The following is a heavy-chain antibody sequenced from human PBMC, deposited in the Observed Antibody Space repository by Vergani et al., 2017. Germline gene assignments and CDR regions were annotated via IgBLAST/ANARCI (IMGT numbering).Heavy chain of an antibody. CDR3: ARDGLPGVDTPYYYYMDV. J-gene: IGHJ6*03. V-gene: IGHV3-23*01. D-gene: IGHD2-15*01. CDR1: GFTFSSYA. CDR2: ISGSGGST. Sequence: EVQLLESGGGLVQPGGSLRLSCAASGFTFSSYAMSWVRQAPGKGLEWVSAISGSGGSTSYAQKFQGRVTMTRDTSTSTVYMELSSLRSEDTAVYYCARDGLPGVDTPYYYYMDVWGKGTTVTVSS.